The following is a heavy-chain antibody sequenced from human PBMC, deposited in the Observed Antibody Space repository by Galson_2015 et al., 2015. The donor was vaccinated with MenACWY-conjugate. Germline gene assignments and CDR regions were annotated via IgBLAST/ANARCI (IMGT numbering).Heavy chain of an antibody. CDR1: GGSISSYY. V-gene: IGHV4-59*01. CDR2: IYYSGST. CDR3: AGSWAPAAGAIN. Sequence: TLSLTCTVSGGSISSYYWSWIRQPPGKGLEWIGYIYYSGSTNYNPSFKSRVTISVDTSKNQFSLKLNSVTAADTAVYFCAGSWAPAAGAINWGQGTLVTVSS. J-gene: IGHJ4*02. D-gene: IGHD6-13*01.